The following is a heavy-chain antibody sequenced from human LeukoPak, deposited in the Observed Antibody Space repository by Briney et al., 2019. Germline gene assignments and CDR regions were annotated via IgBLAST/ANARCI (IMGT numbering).Heavy chain of an antibody. Sequence: GSLRLSCAASGFTFSSYAMSWVRQAPGKGLEWVSAISGSGGSTYYADSVKGRFTISRDNSKNTLYLQMNSLRAEDTAVYYCAKDLNYYDSSGPDYWGQGTLVTVSS. V-gene: IGHV3-23*01. J-gene: IGHJ4*02. CDR1: GFTFSSYA. CDR2: ISGSGGST. D-gene: IGHD3-22*01. CDR3: AKDLNYYDSSGPDY.